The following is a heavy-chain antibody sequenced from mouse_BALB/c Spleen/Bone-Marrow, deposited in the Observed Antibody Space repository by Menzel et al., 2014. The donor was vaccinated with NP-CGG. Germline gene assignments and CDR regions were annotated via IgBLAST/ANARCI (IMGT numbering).Heavy chain of an antibody. Sequence: MAESGAELVRPGTSVKVSCKVSGYAFTNYLIERVKQRLGQGLEWIGVINPGSGGTNYNEKFKGKPTLTADKSSSTAYMQLSSLTSDDSAVYFCASKLGTPDAKEHWGQGTQVNVSS. D-gene: IGHD3-1*01. V-gene: IGHV1-54*01. J-gene: IGHJ4*01. CDR2: INPGSGGT. CDR1: GYAFTNYL. CDR3: ASKLGTPDAKEH.